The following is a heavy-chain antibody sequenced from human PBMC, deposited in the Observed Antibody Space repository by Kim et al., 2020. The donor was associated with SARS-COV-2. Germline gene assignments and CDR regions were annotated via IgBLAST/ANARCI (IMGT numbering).Heavy chain of an antibody. J-gene: IGHJ4*02. CDR3: ARVAAARDGKYYFDY. CDR1: GGTFSSYA. V-gene: IGHV1-69*13. Sequence: SVKVSCKASGGTFSSYAISWVRQAPGQGLEWMGGIIPIFGTANYAQKFQGRVTITADESTSTAYMELSSLRSEDTAVYYCARVAAARDGKYYFDYWGQGTLVTVSS. CDR2: IIPIFGTA. D-gene: IGHD6-13*01.